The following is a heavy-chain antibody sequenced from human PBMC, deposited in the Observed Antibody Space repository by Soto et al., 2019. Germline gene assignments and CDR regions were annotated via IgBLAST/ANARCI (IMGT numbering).Heavy chain of an antibody. Sequence: EVQLAESGGGLVQPGGSLRLSCTASGLTFSGYEMNWVRQDPGKGLEWVSSISGSGSSISYADSVRGRFIITRDNAENSLYLQMNSLRAEDTAVYYCATDSGSYSGYSYYAMDVWGQGTTVTVSS. V-gene: IGHV3-48*03. J-gene: IGHJ6*02. CDR2: ISGSGSSI. D-gene: IGHD1-26*01. CDR3: ATDSGSYSGYSYYAMDV. CDR1: GLTFSGYE.